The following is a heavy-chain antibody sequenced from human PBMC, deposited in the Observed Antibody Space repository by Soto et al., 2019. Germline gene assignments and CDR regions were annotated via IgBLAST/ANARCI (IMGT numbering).Heavy chain of an antibody. CDR2: IYYSGST. CDR3: ARHVIGYCTNGVCQRDWFDP. J-gene: IGHJ5*02. CDR1: GGSISSSSYY. Sequence: SETLSLTCTVSGGSISSSSYYWGWIRQPPGKGLEWIGSIYYSGSTYYNPSLKSRVTISVDTSKNQFSLKLSSVTAADTAAYYCARHVIGYCTNGVCQRDWFDPWGQGTLVTVSS. V-gene: IGHV4-39*01. D-gene: IGHD2-8*01.